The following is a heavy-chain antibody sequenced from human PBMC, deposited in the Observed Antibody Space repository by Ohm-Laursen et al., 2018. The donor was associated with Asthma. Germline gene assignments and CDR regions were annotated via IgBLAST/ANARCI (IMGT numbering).Heavy chain of an antibody. J-gene: IGHJ4*02. V-gene: IGHV3-23*01. Sequence: SLRLSCTASGFTFKLYAMNWVRQAPGKGLEWVSGIRGSGGSPSYADSVKGRFTISRDNSKNTLYLQMTSLKAEDTAIYFCAKDFVWLVEGIDKWGQGTLVIVSS. CDR3: AKDFVWLVEGIDK. CDR1: GFTFKLYA. D-gene: IGHD6-19*01. CDR2: IRGSGGSP.